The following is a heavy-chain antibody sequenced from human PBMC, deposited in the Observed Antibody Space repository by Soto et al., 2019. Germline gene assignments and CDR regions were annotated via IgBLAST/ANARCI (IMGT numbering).Heavy chain of an antibody. J-gene: IGHJ6*02. D-gene: IGHD3-3*01. CDR3: ARDQYAFRSGSYYYAMHV. V-gene: IGHV4-61*01. CDR1: GGSVSSESHY. CDR2: IYYTGST. Sequence: SETLSLTCTVSGGSVSSESHYWSWIRQTPGKGLEWIGYIYYTGSTNYNPSLKGRVTMSVDTSRDQVSLRLRSVTRADTAVYYCARDQYAFRSGSYYYAMHVWGQGTKATVS.